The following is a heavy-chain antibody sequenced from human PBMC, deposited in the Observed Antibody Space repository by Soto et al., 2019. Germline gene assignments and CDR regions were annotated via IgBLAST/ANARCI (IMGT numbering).Heavy chain of an antibody. D-gene: IGHD2-8*02. Sequence: EVQLVESGGGLVQPGGSLRLSCVASGFTFSSDWMHWVRQGAGKGLVWVSRINMDGSVTNYADSVKGRFTISRDNAKNTVYLQMNSLRVEHTAVYYCARGPRGVYGNDYWGQGALVTVSS. J-gene: IGHJ4*02. CDR3: ARGPRGVYGNDY. CDR2: INMDGSVT. V-gene: IGHV3-74*01. CDR1: GFTFSSDW.